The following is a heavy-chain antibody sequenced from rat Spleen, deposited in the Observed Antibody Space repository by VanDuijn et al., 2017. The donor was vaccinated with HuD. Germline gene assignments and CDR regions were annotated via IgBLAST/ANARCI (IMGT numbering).Heavy chain of an antibody. D-gene: IGHD1-4*01. V-gene: IGHV5S13*01. Sequence: EVQVVDHGGGLEQPGRSLKLSCAPSGFTFSIHGLAWVRQAPTKGLEWVASIGTGGGNTYYRDSVKGRFTISRDNAKNTLYMQRDSLRSEDTATYYCARETGYNSYFDYWGQGVMVTVSS. J-gene: IGHJ2*01. CDR2: IGTGGGNT. CDR1: GFTFSIHG. CDR3: ARETGYNSYFDY.